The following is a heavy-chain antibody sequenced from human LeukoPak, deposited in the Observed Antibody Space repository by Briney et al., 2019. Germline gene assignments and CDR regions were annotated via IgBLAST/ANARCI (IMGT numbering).Heavy chain of an antibody. CDR2: IYYSGST. Sequence: SETLSLTCTVSGGYISSSSYYWGWIRQPPGKGLEWIGSIYYSGSTYYNPSLKSRVTISVDTSKNQFSLKLSSVTAADTAVYYCASYCSGGSCYGILNDYWGQGTLVTVSS. D-gene: IGHD2-15*01. CDR3: ASYCSGGSCYGILNDY. J-gene: IGHJ4*02. V-gene: IGHV4-39*07. CDR1: GGYISSSSYY.